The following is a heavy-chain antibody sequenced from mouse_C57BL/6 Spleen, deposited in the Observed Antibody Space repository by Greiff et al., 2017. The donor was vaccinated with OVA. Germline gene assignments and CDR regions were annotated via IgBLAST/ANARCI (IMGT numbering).Heavy chain of an antibody. Sequence: QVQLKQSGPELVKPGASVKISCKASGYAFSSSWMNWVKQRPGKGLEWIGRIYPGDGDTNYNGKFKGKATLTADKSSSTAYMQLSSLTSEDSAVYFCAEGGAGDYFDYWGQGTTLTVSS. V-gene: IGHV1-82*01. CDR2: IYPGDGDT. CDR3: AEGGAGDYFDY. CDR1: GYAFSSSW. J-gene: IGHJ2*01.